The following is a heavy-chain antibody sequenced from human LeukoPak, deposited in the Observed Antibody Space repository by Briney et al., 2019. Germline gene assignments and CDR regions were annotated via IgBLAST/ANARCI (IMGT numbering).Heavy chain of an antibody. CDR3: AKSWNYYDSSGDDALDI. J-gene: IGHJ3*02. Sequence: VGSLRLSCAASGFTFSSYAMSWVRQAPGKGLEWVSAISGSGGSTYYADSVKGRFTISRDNSKNTLYLQMNSLRAEDTAVYYCAKSWNYYDSSGDDALDIWGQGTMVTVSS. V-gene: IGHV3-23*01. D-gene: IGHD3-22*01. CDR2: ISGSGGST. CDR1: GFTFSSYA.